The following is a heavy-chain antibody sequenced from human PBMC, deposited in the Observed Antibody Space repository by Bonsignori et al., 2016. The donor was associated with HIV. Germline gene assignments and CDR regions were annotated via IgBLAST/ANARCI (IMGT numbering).Heavy chain of an antibody. D-gene: IGHD1-26*01. Sequence: WIRQPPGKGLEWVSSMSARSGNTYYADSVKGRFTISRDNSKNTLYLQLSSLRADDTAVYFCAKVHGSDQALYWYFDLWGRGTLVTVSS. CDR2: MSARSGNT. V-gene: IGHV3-23*01. J-gene: IGHJ2*01. CDR3: AKVHGSDQALYWYFDL.